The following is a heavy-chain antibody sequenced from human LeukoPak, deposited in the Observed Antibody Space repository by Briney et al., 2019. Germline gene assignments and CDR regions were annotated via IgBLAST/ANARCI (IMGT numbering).Heavy chain of an antibody. V-gene: IGHV3-30*04. CDR2: ISYDGSNK. CDR1: GFTFSSYA. J-gene: IGHJ4*02. Sequence: GRSLRLSCAAFGFTFSSYAMHWVRQAPGKGLEWVAVISYDGSNKYYADSVKGRFTISRDNSKNTLYLQMNSLRAEDTAVYYCARGSIPYCSSTSCYSLGDYWGQGTLVTVSS. CDR3: ARGSIPYCSSTSCYSLGDY. D-gene: IGHD2-2*01.